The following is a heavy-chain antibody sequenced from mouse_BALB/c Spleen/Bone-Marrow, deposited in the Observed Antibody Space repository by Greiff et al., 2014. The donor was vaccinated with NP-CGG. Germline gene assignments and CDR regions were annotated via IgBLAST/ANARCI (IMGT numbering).Heavy chain of an antibody. V-gene: IGHV1-7*01. CDR3: AREGDYDGFAY. CDR1: GYTFSSYW. Sequence: QVQLKESGAELAKPGASVKMSCKASGYTFSSYWMHWGKQRPGQGLEWIGYINPSTGYTEYNQKFKDKATLTADKSSSTAYMQLSSLTSEDSAVYYCAREGDYDGFAYWGQGTLVTVSA. J-gene: IGHJ3*01. CDR2: INPSTGYT. D-gene: IGHD2-4*01.